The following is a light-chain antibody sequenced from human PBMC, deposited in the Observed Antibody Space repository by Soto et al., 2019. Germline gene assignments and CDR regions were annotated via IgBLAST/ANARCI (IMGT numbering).Light chain of an antibody. J-gene: IGKJ4*01. CDR1: QSVTDF. CDR3: QQYGSSPLT. V-gene: IGKV3-20*01. Sequence: DIVLTQSPVTLSLSPGERATLSCRASQSVTDFLSCYQQQPGQAPRLLIYDASSRATGIPDRFSGSGSGTDFTLTISRLEPEDFAVYYCQQYGSSPLTFCGGTKVDIK. CDR2: DAS.